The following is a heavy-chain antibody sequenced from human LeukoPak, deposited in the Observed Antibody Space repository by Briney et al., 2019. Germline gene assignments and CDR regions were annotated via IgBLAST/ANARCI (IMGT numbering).Heavy chain of an antibody. J-gene: IGHJ6*02. CDR1: GGTFSSYA. CDR3: ARLRYYYGMDV. CDR2: IIPILGIA. V-gene: IGHV1-69*04. Sequence: SVKVSCKASGGTFSSYAISWVRQAPGQGLEWMGRIIPILGIANYAQKLQGRVTITADKFTSTAYMELSSLRSEDTAVYYCARLRYYYGMDVWGQGTTVTVSS.